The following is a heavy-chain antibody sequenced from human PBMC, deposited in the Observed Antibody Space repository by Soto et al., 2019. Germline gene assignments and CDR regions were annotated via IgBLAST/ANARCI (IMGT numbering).Heavy chain of an antibody. CDR2: IGAYNGNT. D-gene: IGHD2-21*01. CDR3: ARDIVVVIAMRGLGPLDDAFDI. Sequence: ASVKVSCKASGYTFTSYCISWVRQAPGQGLEWMGWIGAYNGNTNYAQKPQGRVTMTTDTSTSTAYMELRSLRSDDTAVYYCARDIVVVIAMRGLGPLDDAFDIWGQGTMVTVSS. CDR1: GYTFTSYC. V-gene: IGHV1-18*01. J-gene: IGHJ3*02.